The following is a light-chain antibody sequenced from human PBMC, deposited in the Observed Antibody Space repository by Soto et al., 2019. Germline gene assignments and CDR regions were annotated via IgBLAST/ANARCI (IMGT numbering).Light chain of an antibody. Sequence: DIQMTQSPSTLSASVGDRGTITCRASQSISSWLAWYQQKPGKAPKLLIYKASSLESGVPSRFSGSGSGTEFTLTISSLQPDDFATSYCQQYNSYSRTFGQGTKVEIK. J-gene: IGKJ1*01. CDR3: QQYNSYSRT. CDR1: QSISSW. CDR2: KAS. V-gene: IGKV1-5*03.